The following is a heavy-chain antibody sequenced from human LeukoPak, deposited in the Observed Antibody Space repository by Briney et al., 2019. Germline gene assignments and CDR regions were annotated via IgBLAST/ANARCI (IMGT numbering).Heavy chain of an antibody. V-gene: IGHV4-59*08. CDR2: IYYSGST. J-gene: IGHJ5*02. D-gene: IGHD2-2*01. CDR1: GGSISSYY. Sequence: SETLSLTCTVSGGSISSYYWSWIRQPPGKGLEWIGYIYYSGSTNYNPSLKSRVTISVDTSKNQFSLKLSSVTAADTAVYYCARHVVKKGSTSWFPLMGTATNNWFDPWGQGTLVTVSS. CDR3: ARHVVKKGSTSWFPLMGTATNNWFDP.